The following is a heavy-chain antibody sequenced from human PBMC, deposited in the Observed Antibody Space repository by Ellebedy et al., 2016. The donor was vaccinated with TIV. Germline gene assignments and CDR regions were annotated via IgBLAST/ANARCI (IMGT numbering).Heavy chain of an antibody. Sequence: GESLKIPCVASGFRLSTHGMHWVRQAPGKGLEWVAFKRFDGRMEYNGDSVKGRFIISRDVSKNTLYLQMNRLRAEDTAMYYRTRETNSPPGAVAGTGFDCWGQGTLVIVSS. J-gene: IGHJ4*02. V-gene: IGHV3-30*02. CDR3: TRETNSPPGAVAGTGFDC. CDR1: GFRLSTHG. CDR2: KRFDGRME. D-gene: IGHD6-19*01.